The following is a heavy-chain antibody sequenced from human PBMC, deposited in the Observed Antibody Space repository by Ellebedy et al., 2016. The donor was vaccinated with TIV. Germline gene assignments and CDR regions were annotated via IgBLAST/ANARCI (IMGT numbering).Heavy chain of an antibody. Sequence: ESLKISXTVSGGSIGSYDWSWIRQPPEKALEWIGNIYNSGGTNYNPSLKSRVTISVDTSKNQFSLKLRSVTAADTAVYFCAKDAGSQFSSSSLAGYMDVWGEGTTVTVSS. J-gene: IGHJ6*03. CDR2: IYNSGGT. V-gene: IGHV4-59*13. CDR1: GGSIGSYD. CDR3: AKDAGSQFSSSSLAGYMDV. D-gene: IGHD1-14*01.